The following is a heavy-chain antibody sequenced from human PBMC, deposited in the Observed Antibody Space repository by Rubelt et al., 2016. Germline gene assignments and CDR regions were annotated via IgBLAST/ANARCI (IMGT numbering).Heavy chain of an antibody. J-gene: IGHJ4*02. CDR2: INPRGGST. CDR1: GYTFTSYG. CDR3: ARANSGSGYFGIDY. V-gene: IGHV1-46*01. Sequence: QVQLVQSGAEVKKPGASVKVSCKASGYTFTSYGISWVRQAPGQGLEWMGIINPRGGSTGDAQKFQGRITMTRDTSTSTVYMELSSLRSEDTAVYYCARANSGSGYFGIDYWGQGTLVTVSS. D-gene: IGHD3-22*01.